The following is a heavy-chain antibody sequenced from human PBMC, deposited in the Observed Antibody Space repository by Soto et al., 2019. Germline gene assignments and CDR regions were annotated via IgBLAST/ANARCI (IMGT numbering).Heavy chain of an antibody. V-gene: IGHV3-33*01. Sequence: QVQLVESGGGEVQPGRSLRLSCAASGFTFSSYGMHWVRQAPGKGLEWVAVIWYDGSNKYYADSVKGRFTISRDNSKNTLYLQMNSLRAEDTAVYYCARDQPGGSYFDYWGQGTLVTVSS. CDR2: IWYDGSNK. CDR1: GFTFSSYG. D-gene: IGHD1-26*01. J-gene: IGHJ4*02. CDR3: ARDQPGGSYFDY.